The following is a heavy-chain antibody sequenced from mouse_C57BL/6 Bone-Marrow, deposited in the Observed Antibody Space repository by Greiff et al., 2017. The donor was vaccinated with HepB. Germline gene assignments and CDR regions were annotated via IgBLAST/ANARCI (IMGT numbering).Heavy chain of an antibody. CDR1: GFNIKDDY. V-gene: IGHV14-4*01. J-gene: IGHJ3*01. CDR3: TRDSSGYVGFAY. D-gene: IGHD3-2*02. CDR2: IDPENGDT. Sequence: VQLQQSGAELVRPGASVKLSCTASGFNIKDDYMHWVKQRPEQCLEWIGWIDPENGDTEYASKFQGKATLTADTSSNTAYLQLSSLTSADTAVYYCTRDSSGYVGFAYWGQGTRVTVAA.